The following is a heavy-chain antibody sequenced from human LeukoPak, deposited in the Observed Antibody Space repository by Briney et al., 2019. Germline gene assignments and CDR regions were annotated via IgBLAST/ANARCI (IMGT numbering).Heavy chain of an antibody. CDR3: ARLTRDYDFWSGYYTGGGDAFDI. CDR1: GYSISSGYY. V-gene: IGHV4-38-2*01. J-gene: IGHJ3*02. D-gene: IGHD3-3*01. CDR2: IYHSGST. Sequence: SETLSLTCAVSGYSISSGYYWGWIRQPPGKGLEWIGSIYHSGSTYYNPSLKSRVTISVDTSKNQFSLKLSSVTAADTAVYYCARLTRDYDFWSGYYTGGGDAFDIWGQGTMVTVPS.